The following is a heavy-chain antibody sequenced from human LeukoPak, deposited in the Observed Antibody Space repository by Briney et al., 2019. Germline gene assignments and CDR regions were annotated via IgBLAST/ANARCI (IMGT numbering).Heavy chain of an antibody. D-gene: IGHD5-18*01. CDR2: INHSGST. CDR3: ARDGWIQLSGDAFDI. Sequence: PSETLSLTCAVYGGSFSGYYWSWIRQPPGKGLEWIGEINHSGSTNYNPSLKSRVTISVDTSKNQFSLKLSSVTAEDTAVYYCARDGWIQLSGDAFDIWGQGTMVTVSS. J-gene: IGHJ3*02. CDR1: GGSFSGYY. V-gene: IGHV4-34*01.